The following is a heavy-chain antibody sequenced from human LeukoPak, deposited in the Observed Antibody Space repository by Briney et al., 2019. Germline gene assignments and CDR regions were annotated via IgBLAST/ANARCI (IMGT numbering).Heavy chain of an antibody. CDR2: INPNSGGT. CDR3: AREYCSGGSCYSNWFDP. V-gene: IGHV1-2*02. D-gene: IGHD2-15*01. CDR1: GYTFTGYY. Sequence: ASVKVSCKASGYTFTGYYMHWVRQAPGQGLEWMGWINPNSGGTNYAQKFQGRVTMTRDTSISTAYMELSRLRSDDTAVYHCAREYCSGGSCYSNWFDPWGQGTLVTVSS. J-gene: IGHJ5*02.